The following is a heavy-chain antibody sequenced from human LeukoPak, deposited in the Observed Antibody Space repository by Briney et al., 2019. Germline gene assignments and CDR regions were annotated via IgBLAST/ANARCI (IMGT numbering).Heavy chain of an antibody. CDR2: ISYDGSNK. Sequence: GRSLRLSCAASGFTFSSYAMHWVRQAPGRGLEWVAVISYDGSNKYFADSVKGRFTISRDNSKNTLYLQMNSLRAEDTAVYYCARELHLVGATPDAFDIWGQGTMVTVSS. V-gene: IGHV3-30-3*01. D-gene: IGHD1-26*01. J-gene: IGHJ3*02. CDR3: ARELHLVGATPDAFDI. CDR1: GFTFSSYA.